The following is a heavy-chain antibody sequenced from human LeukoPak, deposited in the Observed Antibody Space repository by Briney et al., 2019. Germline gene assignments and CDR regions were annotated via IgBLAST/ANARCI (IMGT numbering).Heavy chain of an antibody. D-gene: IGHD3-10*01. V-gene: IGHV3-21*04. CDR3: ANHPGSPYYFDY. CDR2: ISSSSSYI. J-gene: IGHJ4*02. Sequence: GGSLRLSCAASGFTFSSYSMNWVRQAPGKGLEWVSSISSSSSYIYYADSVKGRFTISRDNSKNTLYLQMNSLRAEDTAVYYCANHPGSPYYFDYWGQGTLVTVSS. CDR1: GFTFSSYS.